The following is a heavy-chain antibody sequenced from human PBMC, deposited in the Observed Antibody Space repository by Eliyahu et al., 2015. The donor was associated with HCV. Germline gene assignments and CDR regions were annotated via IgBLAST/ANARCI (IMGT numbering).Heavy chain of an antibody. CDR2: ISSSSSYI. D-gene: IGHD1-26*01. CDR3: ARVGYSGSLALDY. V-gene: IGHV3-21*01. J-gene: IGHJ4*02. CDR1: GFXFSSYS. Sequence: EVQLVESGGGLVKPGGSLRLSCAASGFXFSSYSMIWVRQAPGKVLEWVSSISSSSSYIYYADSVKGRFTISRDNAKNSLYLQMNSLRAEDTAVYYCARVGYSGSLALDYWGQGTLVTVSS.